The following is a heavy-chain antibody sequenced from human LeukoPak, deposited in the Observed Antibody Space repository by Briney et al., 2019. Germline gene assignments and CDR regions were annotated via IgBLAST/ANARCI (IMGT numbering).Heavy chain of an antibody. CDR2: IYYSGST. Sequence: KTSETLSLTCTVSGGSISIYYWSWIRQPPGKGLEWIGYIYYSGSTNYNPSLKSRVTISVDTSKNQFSLKLSSVTAADTAVYYCARQLYYYYGMDVWGQGTTVTVSS. J-gene: IGHJ6*02. CDR3: ARQLYYYYGMDV. CDR1: GGSISIYY. V-gene: IGHV4-59*08.